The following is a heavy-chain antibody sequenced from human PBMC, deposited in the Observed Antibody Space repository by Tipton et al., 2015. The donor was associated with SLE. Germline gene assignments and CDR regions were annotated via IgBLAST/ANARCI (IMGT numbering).Heavy chain of an antibody. CDR2: IYVSGGT. D-gene: IGHD2-2*01. J-gene: IGHJ4*02. CDR3: ARDRAICDSTSCFRSYFDS. CDR1: GDSITSDNHF. Sequence: TLSLTCTVAGDSITSDNHFWSWIRQPAGKGLEWIGRIYVSGGTNYNPSLQSRSPISIDTSKSQFALRLSSVTAADTAVYYCARDRAICDSTSCFRSYFDSWGQGTLVTVSS. V-gene: IGHV4-61*02.